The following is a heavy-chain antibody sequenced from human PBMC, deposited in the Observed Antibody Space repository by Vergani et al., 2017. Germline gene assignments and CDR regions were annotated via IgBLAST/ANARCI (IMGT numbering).Heavy chain of an antibody. D-gene: IGHD2-21*01. CDR2: ISGSGGST. V-gene: IGHV3-23*01. CDR3: AKMAYCGGDCYSYYYYYYMDV. J-gene: IGHJ6*03. Sequence: EVQLLESGGGLVQPGGSLRLPCAASGFTFSSYAMSWVRQAPGKGLEWVSAISGSGGSTYYADSVKGRFTISRDNSKNTLYLQMNSLRAEDTAVYYCAKMAYCGGDCYSYYYYYYMDVWGKGTTVTVSS. CDR1: GFTFSSYA.